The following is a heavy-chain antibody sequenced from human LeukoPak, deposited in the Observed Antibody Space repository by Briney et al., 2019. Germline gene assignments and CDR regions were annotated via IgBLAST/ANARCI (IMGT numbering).Heavy chain of an antibody. Sequence: ASVKVSCKASGYTFTGYYMHWVRQAPGQGLEWMGWINPNSSGTNYAQKFQGRVTMTRDTSISTAYMELSRLRSDDTAVYYCARAPTDRYCSGGSCYSFYYFDYWGQGTLVTVSS. CDR1: GYTFTGYY. D-gene: IGHD2-15*01. CDR2: INPNSSGT. J-gene: IGHJ4*02. V-gene: IGHV1-2*02. CDR3: ARAPTDRYCSGGSCYSFYYFDY.